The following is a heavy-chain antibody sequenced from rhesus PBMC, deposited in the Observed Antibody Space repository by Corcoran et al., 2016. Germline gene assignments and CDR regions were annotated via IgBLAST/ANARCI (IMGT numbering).Heavy chain of an antibody. CDR1: GGSISSNY. CDR2: ISGSGGSN. V-gene: IGHV4-173*01. Sequence: QLQLQESGPGLVKPSETLSLTCAVSGGSISSNYWSWIRQPPGKGLEWIGRISGSGGSNYLNPSLKSRVTLSVDTSKNQFSLKLSSVTAADTAVYYCARGEYSNYFDYWGQGVLVTVSS. J-gene: IGHJ4*01. CDR3: ARGEYSNYFDY. D-gene: IGHD4-23*01.